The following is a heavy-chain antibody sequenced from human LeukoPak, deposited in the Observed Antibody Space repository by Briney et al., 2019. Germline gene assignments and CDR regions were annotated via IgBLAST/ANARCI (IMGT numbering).Heavy chain of an antibody. CDR1: GFIFSSFG. J-gene: IGHJ6*03. CDR2: IQDDESNK. Sequence: GRSLRPSCAASGFIFSSFGMHWVRQAPGKGLEWEAFIQDDESNKFYADSVKGRFTISRDNSKNTLFLQMNSLRPEDTALYYCAKQMVERPHYYYMDVWGKGTTVTVSS. V-gene: IGHV3-30*02. CDR3: AKQMVERPHYYYMDV. D-gene: IGHD2-15*01.